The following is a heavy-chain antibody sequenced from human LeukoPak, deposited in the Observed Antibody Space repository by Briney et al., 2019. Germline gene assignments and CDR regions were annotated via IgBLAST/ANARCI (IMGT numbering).Heavy chain of an antibody. CDR3: TRDVGFYGSGSYYRD. CDR2: ISTDGNTT. D-gene: IGHD3-10*01. CDR1: GFTFSNYW. Sequence: PGGSLRLSCAASGFTFSNYWMHWVRQGSGKGLVWVSRISTDGNTTNYADSVKGRFTISRDTAKNTLYLQMSSLTAEDTAVYYCTRDVGFYGSGSYYRDWGQGSLVTVSS. V-gene: IGHV3-74*01. J-gene: IGHJ4*02.